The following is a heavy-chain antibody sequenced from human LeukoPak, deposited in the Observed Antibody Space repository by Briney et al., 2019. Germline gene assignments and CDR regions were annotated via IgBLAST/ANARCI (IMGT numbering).Heavy chain of an antibody. J-gene: IGHJ3*02. Sequence: GGSLRLSCAASGFTFSSYDTHWVRQATGKGLEWVSAIGTAGDTYYPGSVKGRFTISRENAKNSLYLQMNSLRAGDTAVYYCARGAYYYDSSDAFDIWGQGTMVTVSS. D-gene: IGHD3-22*01. V-gene: IGHV3-13*01. CDR3: ARGAYYYDSSDAFDI. CDR1: GFTFSSYD. CDR2: IGTAGDT.